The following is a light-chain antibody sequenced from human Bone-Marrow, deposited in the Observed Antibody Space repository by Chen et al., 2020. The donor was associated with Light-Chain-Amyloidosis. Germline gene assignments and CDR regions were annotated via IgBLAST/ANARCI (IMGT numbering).Light chain of an antibody. V-gene: IGLV6-57*01. CDR3: QSYQGSSQGV. J-gene: IGLJ3*02. CDR1: SGSIATNY. CDR2: EDD. Sequence: NFMLTQPHSVSESPGKTVIISCTRSSGSIATNYVQWYQQRPGSSPTTVIYEDDQRPSGVPDRFSGSIDRSSNSASLTISGLEPEDEADYCCQSYQGSSQGVFGGGTKLTVL.